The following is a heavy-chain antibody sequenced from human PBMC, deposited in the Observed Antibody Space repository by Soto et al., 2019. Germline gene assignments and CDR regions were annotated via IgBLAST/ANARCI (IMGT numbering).Heavy chain of an antibody. Sequence: QVQLQQSGPGLVRPSETLSLTCAISGASVSSLSAAWHWISQSPSRGLEWLGRTYYRSKWYNEYAVSVECRVTTFPVTSKNLYTLQLIFVTPDDTAVYFCVREGVGTRTYYLDFWGQGTLVTVSA. J-gene: IGHJ4*02. CDR3: VREGVGTRTYYLDF. CDR1: GASVSSLSAA. V-gene: IGHV6-1*01. CDR2: TYYRSKWYN. D-gene: IGHD2-21*02.